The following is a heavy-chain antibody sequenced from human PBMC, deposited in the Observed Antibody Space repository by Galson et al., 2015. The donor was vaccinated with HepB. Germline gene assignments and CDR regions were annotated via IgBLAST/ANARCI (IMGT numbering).Heavy chain of an antibody. Sequence: SLRLSCAASGFTFSNAWMNWVRQAPGKGLEWVGRIKSKTDGGTTDYAAPVKGRFTISRDDSKNTLYLQMNSLRAEDTAVYYCARGRGWYYFDYWGQGTLVTVSS. J-gene: IGHJ4*02. V-gene: IGHV3-15*07. CDR3: ARGRGWYYFDY. CDR2: IKSKTDGGTT. CDR1: GFTFSNAW. D-gene: IGHD6-19*01.